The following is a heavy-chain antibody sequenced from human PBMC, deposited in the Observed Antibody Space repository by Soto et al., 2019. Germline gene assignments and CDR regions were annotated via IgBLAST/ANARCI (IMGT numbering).Heavy chain of an antibody. D-gene: IGHD6-13*01. Sequence: SETLSLTCAVYGGSFSGYYWSWIRQPPGKGLEWIGEINHSGSTNYNPSLKGRVTISVDTSKNQFSLKLSPVTAADTAVYYCARGRRSSWYSSFVEQLYYYYGMDVWGQGTTVTVSS. CDR1: GGSFSGYY. CDR3: ARGRRSSWYSSFVEQLYYYYGMDV. V-gene: IGHV4-34*01. J-gene: IGHJ6*02. CDR2: INHSGST.